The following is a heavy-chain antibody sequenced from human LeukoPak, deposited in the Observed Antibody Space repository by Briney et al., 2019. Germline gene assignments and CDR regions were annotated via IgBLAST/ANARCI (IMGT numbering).Heavy chain of an antibody. D-gene: IGHD4-17*01. V-gene: IGHV3-9*01. CDR2: INWKGDSI. J-gene: IGHJ4*02. CDR3: AKGYDYGDYLFFDF. CDR1: GFTFNDYA. Sequence: PGGSLRLSCAASGFTFNDYAMHWVRQTPGKGLEWVSGINWKGDSIDYVDSVKGRFTISRDNARNSLSLQMNSLRVEDTALYYCAKGYDYGDYLFFDFWGRGTLVTVSS.